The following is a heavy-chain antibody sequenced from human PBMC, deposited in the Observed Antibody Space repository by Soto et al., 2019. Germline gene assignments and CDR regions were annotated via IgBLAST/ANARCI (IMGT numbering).Heavy chain of an antibody. D-gene: IGHD2-15*01. J-gene: IGHJ3*02. Sequence: RASVKVSCKASGYTFTSYYMHWVRQAPGQGLEWMGIINPSGGSTSYAQKFRGRVTMTTDTSTSTAYMELRSLRSDDTAVYYCARALVVVAGDAFDIWGQGTMVTVSS. CDR1: GYTFTSYY. CDR2: INPSGGST. CDR3: ARALVVVAGDAFDI. V-gene: IGHV1-46*01.